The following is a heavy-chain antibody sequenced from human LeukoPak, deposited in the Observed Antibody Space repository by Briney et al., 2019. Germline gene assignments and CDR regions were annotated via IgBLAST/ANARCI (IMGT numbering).Heavy chain of an antibody. CDR2: IYTSGST. CDR1: GGSISIYY. J-gene: IGHJ4*02. D-gene: IGHD6-13*01. Sequence: SETLSLTCTVSGGSISIYYWSWIRQPAGKGLEWIGRIYTSGSTNYNPSLKSRVTISVDKSKNQFSLKLSSVTAADTAVYYCARDAAAAGLYYFDYWGQGTLVTVSS. V-gene: IGHV4-4*07. CDR3: ARDAAAAGLYYFDY.